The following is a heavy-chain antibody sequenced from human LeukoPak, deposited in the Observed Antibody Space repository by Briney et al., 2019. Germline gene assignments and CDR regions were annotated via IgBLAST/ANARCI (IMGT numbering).Heavy chain of an antibody. CDR1: GFTFSSYA. CDR2: ISGSGGNT. CDR3: AKDLTYYYDSSGYYPFDY. Sequence: GGSLRLSCAASGFTFSSYAMSWVRQAPGKGLEWVSAISGSGGNTYYADSVKGRITISRDNSKSTLYLQMNSLRAEDTAVYYCAKDLTYYYDSSGYYPFDYWGQGTLVTVSS. V-gene: IGHV3-23*01. J-gene: IGHJ4*02. D-gene: IGHD3-22*01.